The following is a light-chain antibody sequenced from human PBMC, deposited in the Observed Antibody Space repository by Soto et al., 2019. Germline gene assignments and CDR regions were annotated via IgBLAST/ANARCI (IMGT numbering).Light chain of an antibody. V-gene: IGKV1-8*01. Sequence: AIRMTQSPSSLSASTGDRVTITCRASQGISSYLAWYQQKPGQAPNLLIYAASTLQSGVPSRVSGSGSGTDFTLTITCLQSEDFATYCCQQYYSYPRTFGQGTKVQIK. CDR2: AAS. J-gene: IGKJ1*01. CDR1: QGISSY. CDR3: QQYYSYPRT.